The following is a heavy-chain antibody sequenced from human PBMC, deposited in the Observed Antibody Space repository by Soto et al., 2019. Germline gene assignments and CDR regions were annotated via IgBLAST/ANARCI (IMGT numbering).Heavy chain of an antibody. D-gene: IGHD3-9*01. Sequence: ASVKVSCKASGYTFTSYYMHWVRQAPGQGLEWMGIINPSGGSTSYAQKFQGRVTMTRDTSTSTVYMELSSLRSEDTAVYYCARDRNSDILTGYPKPLYYYYYMDVWGKAPTVTVSS. CDR2: INPSGGST. V-gene: IGHV1-46*03. CDR1: GYTFTSYY. J-gene: IGHJ6*03. CDR3: ARDRNSDILTGYPKPLYYYYYMDV.